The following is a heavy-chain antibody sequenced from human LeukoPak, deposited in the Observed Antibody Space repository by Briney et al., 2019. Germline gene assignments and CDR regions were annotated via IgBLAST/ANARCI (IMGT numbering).Heavy chain of an antibody. Sequence: SEPLSLTCAVYGGSFSGYYWSWIRQPPGKGLEWIGEINHSGSTNYNPSLKSRVTISVDTSKNQFSLKLSSVTAADTAVYYCARQPGRSESYYPYYYYGMDVWGKGTTVTVSS. J-gene: IGHJ6*04. D-gene: IGHD3-10*01. V-gene: IGHV4-34*01. CDR2: INHSGST. CDR1: GGSFSGYY. CDR3: ARQPGRSESYYPYYYYGMDV.